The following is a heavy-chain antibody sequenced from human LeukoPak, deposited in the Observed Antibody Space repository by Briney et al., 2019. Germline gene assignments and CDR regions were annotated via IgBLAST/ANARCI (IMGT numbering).Heavy chain of an antibody. CDR2: ISYDGSNE. CDR1: GFTFSSYA. D-gene: IGHD6-19*01. CDR3: ARDLSGVERQWPKGVDY. Sequence: PGRSLRLSCAASGFTFSSYALQWVRQAPGKGLEWVALISYDGSNEYYADSVKGRFTISRDNSKNTLYLQMNSLRAEDTAVYYCARDLSGVERQWPKGVDYWGQGTLVTVSS. J-gene: IGHJ4*02. V-gene: IGHV3-30-3*01.